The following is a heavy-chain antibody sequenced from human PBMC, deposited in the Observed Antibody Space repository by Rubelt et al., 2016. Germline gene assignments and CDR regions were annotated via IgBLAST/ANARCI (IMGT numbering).Heavy chain of an antibody. D-gene: IGHD6-19*01. Sequence: EWVAVIWYDGSNKYYADSVKGRFTISRDNSKNTLYLQMNSLRAEDTAVYYCAKGVAVAVSKSTKFDYWGQGTLVTVSS. CDR2: IWYDGSNK. CDR3: AKGVAVAVSKSTKFDY. V-gene: IGHV3-33*06. J-gene: IGHJ4*02.